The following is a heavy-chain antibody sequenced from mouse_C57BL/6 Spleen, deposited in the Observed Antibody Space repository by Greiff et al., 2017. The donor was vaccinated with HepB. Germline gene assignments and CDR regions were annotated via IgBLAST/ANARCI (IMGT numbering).Heavy chain of an antibody. CDR1: GYAFSSSW. Sequence: VQLQQSGPELVKPGASVKISCKASGYAFSSSWMNWVKQRPGKGLEWIGRIYPGDGDTNYNGKFKGKATLTADKSSSTAYMQLSSLTSEDSAVYFCARPYYSNYFAYWGQGTLVTVSA. CDR3: ARPYYSNYFAY. J-gene: IGHJ3*01. CDR2: IYPGDGDT. V-gene: IGHV1-82*01. D-gene: IGHD2-5*01.